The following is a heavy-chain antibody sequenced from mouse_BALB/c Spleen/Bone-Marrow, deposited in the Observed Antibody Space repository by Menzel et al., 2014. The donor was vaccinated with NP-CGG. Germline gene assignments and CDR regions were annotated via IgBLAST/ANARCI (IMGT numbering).Heavy chain of an antibody. CDR2: IYPGDGDT. V-gene: IGHV1-80*01. CDR1: GYTFSNYW. CDR3: ASRGDYSYAMDY. J-gene: IGHJ4*01. Sequence: VQLQQSAAEMVRPRSSEKISCKASGYTFSNYWMNWMKQRPGQGLEWIGQIYPGDGDTNYIGKFTGKATLTADKSSSTAYMQLSSLTSEDSAVYFCASRGDYSYAMDYWGQGSSVTVSS. D-gene: IGHD1-1*01.